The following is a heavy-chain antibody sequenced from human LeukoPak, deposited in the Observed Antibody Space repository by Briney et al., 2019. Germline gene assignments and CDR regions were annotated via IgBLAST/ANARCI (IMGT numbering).Heavy chain of an antibody. Sequence: GGSLRLSCAASGFTFRNAWMSWVRQPSGKGLEWLGRIKSKTDGGTTDYAAPVKGRFTISRDDSKNTLYLQMNSLKTEDTAVYYCTTDTAGAGGFDYWGQGTLVTVSS. CDR1: GFTFRNAW. V-gene: IGHV3-15*01. CDR2: IKSKTDGGTT. J-gene: IGHJ4*02. D-gene: IGHD4-17*01. CDR3: TTDTAGAGGFDY.